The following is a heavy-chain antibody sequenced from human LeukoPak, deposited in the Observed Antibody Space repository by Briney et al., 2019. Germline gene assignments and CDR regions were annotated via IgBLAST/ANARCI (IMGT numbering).Heavy chain of an antibody. D-gene: IGHD6-19*01. CDR3: TRWRGYSSGWSGPFDD. CDR1: GYSFTVHY. J-gene: IGHJ4*02. CDR2: IDPNSGGT. Sequence: ASVKVSCKASGYSFTVHYMHWVRQAPGQGLEWMGWIDPNSGGTNYAQNFQGRVTMTRDTSISTGYMELSRLTSDDSAIYYCTRWRGYSSGWSGPFDDWGQGTLVTVSS. V-gene: IGHV1-2*02.